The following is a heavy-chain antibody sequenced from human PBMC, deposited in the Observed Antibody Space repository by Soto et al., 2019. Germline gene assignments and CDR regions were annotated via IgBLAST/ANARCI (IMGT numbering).Heavy chain of an antibody. CDR1: GGSIRNNY. D-gene: IGHD3-3*01. CDR2: IYYTGTS. Sequence: QVQLQESGPGLVKPSETLSLTCTVSGGSIRNNYWSWIRQPPGKGLEWVGYIYYTGTSKYNPSLKSRVTISVDSSKNQFSLELDSVTAADTAVYYCARLGGYYQAFDNWGQGTLVTVSS. CDR3: ARLGGYYQAFDN. J-gene: IGHJ4*02. V-gene: IGHV4-59*08.